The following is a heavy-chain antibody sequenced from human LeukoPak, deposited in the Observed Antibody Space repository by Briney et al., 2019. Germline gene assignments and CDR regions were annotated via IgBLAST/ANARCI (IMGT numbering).Heavy chain of an antibody. V-gene: IGHV4-59*08. CDR1: GDSMSSYY. D-gene: IGHD3-9*01. J-gene: IGHJ6*02. CDR3: ARGSVLRYFDWSYGMDV. Sequence: SETLSLICTVSGDSMSSYYWSWIRHPPGKGRECVGYIYYSGRTTYNPPLKGRVTISEEPSKNQFSLKLSTVTAADTAVYYCARGSVLRYFDWSYGMDVWGQGTTVTVSS. CDR2: IYYSGRT.